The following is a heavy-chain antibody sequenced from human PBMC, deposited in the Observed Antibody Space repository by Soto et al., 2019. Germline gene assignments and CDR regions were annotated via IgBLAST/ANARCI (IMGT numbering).Heavy chain of an antibody. CDR2: IDPSDSYT. CDR1: GYSFTSYW. D-gene: IGHD3-3*01. CDR3: ARHFAWSAQYGMDV. V-gene: IGHV5-10-1*01. J-gene: IGHJ6*02. Sequence: KVSCKASGYSFTSYWINWVRQMPGKGLEWMGRIDPSDSYTNYSPSFQGHVTISADKSISTAYLQWSSLKASDTAMYYCARHFAWSAQYGMDVWGQGTTVTVSS.